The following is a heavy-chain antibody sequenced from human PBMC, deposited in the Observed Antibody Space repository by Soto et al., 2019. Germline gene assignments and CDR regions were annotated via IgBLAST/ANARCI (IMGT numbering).Heavy chain of an antibody. V-gene: IGHV5-10-1*01. J-gene: IGHJ5*02. Sequence: GEYLTLSCTVSGNTFSPQWISRFRPIPGKGLEWMGKIDPTDSYTNYSPSFQGRVSISADKSIDTSYLQWSSLKASDTAMYYCARHFRGRLPSGGFDPWGHGTLVTVSS. CDR2: IDPTDSYT. D-gene: IGHD2-21*02. CDR1: GNTFSPQW. CDR3: ARHFRGRLPSGGFDP.